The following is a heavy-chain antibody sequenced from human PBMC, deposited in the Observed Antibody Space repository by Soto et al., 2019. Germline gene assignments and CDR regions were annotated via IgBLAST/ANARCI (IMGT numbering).Heavy chain of an antibody. CDR1: GFTFSHYG. J-gene: IGHJ4*02. Sequence: GGSLRLSCAASGFTFSHYGMHWVRQAPGKGPEWVAVISYDGNNKYYADSVKGRFTISRDNSKNTLYLQMNSLRAEDTAVYYCAKDPLQYSSGWYPIDYWGQGTLVTVSS. CDR2: ISYDGNNK. CDR3: AKDPLQYSSGWYPIDY. D-gene: IGHD6-19*01. V-gene: IGHV3-30*18.